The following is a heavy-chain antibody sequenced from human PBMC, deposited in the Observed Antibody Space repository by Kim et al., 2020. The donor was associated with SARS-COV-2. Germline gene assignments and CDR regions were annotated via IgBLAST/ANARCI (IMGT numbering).Heavy chain of an antibody. V-gene: IGHV4-34*01. D-gene: IGHD2-2*02. J-gene: IGHJ5*01. CDR3: ARLAINPLPAAIRIRNNW. Sequence: SETLSLTCAVYGGSFSGYYWSWIRQPPGKGLEWIGEINHSGSTNYNPSLKSRVTISVDTSKNQFSLKLSSVTAADTAVYYCARLAINPLPAAIRIRNNW. CDR2: INHSGST. CDR1: GGSFSGYY.